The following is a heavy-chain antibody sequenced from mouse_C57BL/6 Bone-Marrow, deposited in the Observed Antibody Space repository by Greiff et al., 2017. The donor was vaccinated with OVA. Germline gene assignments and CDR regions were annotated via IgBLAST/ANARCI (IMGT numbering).Heavy chain of an antibody. V-gene: IGHV5-16*01. CDR3: ARDPSYYGSSYWYFDV. Sequence: EVKLVESEGGLVQPGSSMKLSCTASGFTFSDYYMAWVRQVPEKGLEWVANINHDGSSTYYLDSLKSRFIISRDNAKNILYLQMSSLKSEDTATYYCARDPSYYGSSYWYFDVWSTGTTVTVSS. CDR2: INHDGSST. CDR1: GFTFSDYY. D-gene: IGHD1-1*01. J-gene: IGHJ1*03.